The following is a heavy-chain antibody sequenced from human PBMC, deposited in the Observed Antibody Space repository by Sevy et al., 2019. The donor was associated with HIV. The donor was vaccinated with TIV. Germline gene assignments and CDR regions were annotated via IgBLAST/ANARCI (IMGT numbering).Heavy chain of an antibody. V-gene: IGHV4-34*01. CDR3: ARAAIAAPGAPFDD. Sequence: SETLSLTCAVYGGSFSGDFWSWIRQPPGKGPEWSGEINHRGATSYNSLFKSGVSISIDTSRKQFSLKLTSVTAADTAVYYCARAAIAAPGAPFDDWGQGTLVTVSS. D-gene: IGHD6-13*01. J-gene: IGHJ4*02. CDR1: GGSFSGDF. CDR2: INHRGAT.